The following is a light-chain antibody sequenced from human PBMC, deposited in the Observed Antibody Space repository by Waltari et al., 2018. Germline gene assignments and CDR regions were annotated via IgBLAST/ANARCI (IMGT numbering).Light chain of an antibody. J-gene: IGLJ3*02. CDR3: AVWDDSLGGV. CDR2: NDN. V-gene: IGLV1-44*01. CDR1: NSNLGAIS. Sequence: QSVLTQPPSLSGTPGKRVTISCSGSNSNLGAISVHWYQQLPGQAPKLLIYNDNQGPSGVPDRFSASKSGTSASLAITGLQSEDEADYYCAVWDDSLGGVFGGGTKLTVL.